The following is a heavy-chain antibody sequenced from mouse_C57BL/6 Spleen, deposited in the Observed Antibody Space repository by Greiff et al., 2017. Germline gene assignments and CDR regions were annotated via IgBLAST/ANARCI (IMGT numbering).Heavy chain of an antibody. D-gene: IGHD3-2*02. CDR1: GFTFSDYG. Sequence: EVQRVESGGGLVKPGGSLKLSCAASGFTFSDYGMHWVRQAPEKGLEWVAYISSGSSTIYYADTVKGRFTISRDNAKNTLFLQMTSLRSEDTAMYYCARGSGPWCAYWGQGTLVTVSA. V-gene: IGHV5-17*01. J-gene: IGHJ3*01. CDR2: ISSGSSTI. CDR3: ARGSGPWCAY.